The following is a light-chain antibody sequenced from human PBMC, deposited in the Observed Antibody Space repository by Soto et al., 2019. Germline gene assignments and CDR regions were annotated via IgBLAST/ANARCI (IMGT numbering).Light chain of an antibody. CDR1: QSISSW. CDR2: DAS. Sequence: DIQMTQSPSTLSASVGDRVTITCRASQSISSWLAWYEQKPGKAPKLLIYDASSLESGVPSRFSGSGSGTEFTLTISSLEPDAFAPCYSQQSNSYPWTFGQGTKVEIK. CDR3: QQSNSYPWT. J-gene: IGKJ1*01. V-gene: IGKV1-5*01.